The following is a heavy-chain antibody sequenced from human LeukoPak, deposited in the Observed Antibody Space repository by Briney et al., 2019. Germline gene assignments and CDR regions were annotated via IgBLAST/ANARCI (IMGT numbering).Heavy chain of an antibody. J-gene: IGHJ3*02. Sequence: ASVKVSCKASGGTFTSYYMHWVRQAPGQGLEWMGIINPSGGSTSYAQKFQGRVTMTRDTSTSTVYMELSSLRSEDTAVYYCARDGYYYGSGSYYPDAFDIWGQGAMVTVSS. CDR3: ARDGYYYGSGSYYPDAFDI. CDR2: INPSGGST. CDR1: GGTFTSYY. V-gene: IGHV1-46*01. D-gene: IGHD3-10*01.